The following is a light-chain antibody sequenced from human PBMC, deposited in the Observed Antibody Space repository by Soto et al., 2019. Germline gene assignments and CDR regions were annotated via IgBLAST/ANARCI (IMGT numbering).Light chain of an antibody. CDR2: GAS. CDR1: LSINNW. V-gene: IGKV1-5*03. Sequence: DIQMTQAPSTLPASVGDRVTITCRASLSINNWLACYQLKLGKAPKLLIYGASSLESGVPSGFSGSRPGTEFTLTISSLQVDQFATYYCQLSNGYFGQGTKLELK. J-gene: IGKJ2*01. CDR3: QLSNGY.